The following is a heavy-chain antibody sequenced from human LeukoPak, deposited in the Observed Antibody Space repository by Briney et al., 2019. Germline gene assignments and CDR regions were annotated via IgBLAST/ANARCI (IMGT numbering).Heavy chain of an antibody. CDR2: IYYSGST. D-gene: IGHD3-22*01. Sequence: IPSETLSLTCTVSGGSISSYYWSWIRQPPGKGLEWIGYIYYSGSTNYNPSLKSRVTISVDTSKNQFSLKLSSVTAADTAVYYCARAWKYYHDSSGPDWFDPWGQGTLVTVSS. V-gene: IGHV4-59*01. J-gene: IGHJ5*02. CDR3: ARAWKYYHDSSGPDWFDP. CDR1: GGSISSYY.